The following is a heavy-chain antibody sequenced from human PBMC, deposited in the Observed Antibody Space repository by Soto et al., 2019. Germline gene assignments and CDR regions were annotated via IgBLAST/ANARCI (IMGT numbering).Heavy chain of an antibody. CDR2: IYPGDSDT. CDR3: ARYAVIPIYYYGMDV. D-gene: IGHD3-16*02. J-gene: IGHJ6*02. Sequence: ESLKISCKGSGYSFTSYWIGWVRQMPGKGLEWMGIIYPGDSDTRYSPSFQGQVTISADKSISTAYLQWSSLKASDTAMYYCARYAVIPIYYYGMDVWGQGTTVTVSS. V-gene: IGHV5-51*01. CDR1: GYSFTSYW.